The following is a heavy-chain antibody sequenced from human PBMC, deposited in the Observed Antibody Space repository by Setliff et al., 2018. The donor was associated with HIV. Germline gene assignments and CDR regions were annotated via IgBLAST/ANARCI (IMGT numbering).Heavy chain of an antibody. CDR1: GYSISSGYY. Sequence: SETLSLTCAVSGYSISSGYYWGWIRQPPGKGLEWIGSIYHSGSTYYNPSLKSRVTISVDTSKNQFSLKLSSVTAADTAVYYCATEYSSSWYFDLWGRGTLVTVSS. CDR2: IYHSGST. CDR3: ATEYSSSWYFDL. D-gene: IGHD6-6*01. J-gene: IGHJ2*01. V-gene: IGHV4-38-2*01.